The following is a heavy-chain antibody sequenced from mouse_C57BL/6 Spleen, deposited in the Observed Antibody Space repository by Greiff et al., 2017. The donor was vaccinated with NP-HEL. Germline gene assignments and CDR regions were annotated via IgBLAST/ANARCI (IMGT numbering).Heavy chain of an antibody. D-gene: IGHD1-1*01. V-gene: IGHV1-39*01. CDR1: GYSFTDYN. CDR3: ASPLLRSYAMDY. Sequence: EVKLMESGPELVKPGASVKISCKASGYSFTDYNMNWVKQSNGKSLEWIGVINPNYGTTSYNQKFKGKASLTVDQSSSTAYMQLNSLTSEDSAVYYCASPLLRSYAMDYWGQGTSVTVSS. J-gene: IGHJ4*01. CDR2: INPNYGTT.